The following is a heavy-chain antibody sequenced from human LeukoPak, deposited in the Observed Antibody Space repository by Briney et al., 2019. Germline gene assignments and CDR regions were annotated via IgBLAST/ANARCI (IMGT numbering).Heavy chain of an antibody. J-gene: IGHJ4*02. CDR2: ISSDGSNT. CDR3: PRYTGGGVY. D-gene: IGHD2-2*02. CDR1: GFTFSSGY. Sequence: GGSLRLSCAVSGFTFSSGYMHWVRHPPGKGPVWVSRISSDGSNTIYADSVKGRFTISRDNARNTLYLQMNSLRDADTAVYSCPRYTGGGVYWGQGTLVTVSS. V-gene: IGHV3-74*01.